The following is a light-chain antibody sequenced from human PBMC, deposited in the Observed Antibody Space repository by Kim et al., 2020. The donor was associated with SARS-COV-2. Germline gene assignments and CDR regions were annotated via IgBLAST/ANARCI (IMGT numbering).Light chain of an antibody. V-gene: IGLV1-44*01. CDR1: RSNIGSNA. J-gene: IGLJ2*01. Sequence: ELTQPPSASGTPGQRVTISCSGSRSNIGSNAVNWYQQLPGTAPKLLIYSDDHRPSGVPDRFSGSKSGTSASLAISGLQSEDEADYYCAAWDDSLNGVIYGGGTQLTVL. CDR2: SDD. CDR3: AAWDDSLNGVI.